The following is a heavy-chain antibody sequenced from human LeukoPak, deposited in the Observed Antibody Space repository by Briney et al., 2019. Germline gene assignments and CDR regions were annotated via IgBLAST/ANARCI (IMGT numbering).Heavy chain of an antibody. CDR3: ARDGTAPGLYFDL. CDR2: IGQDGGEK. J-gene: IGHJ4*01. CDR1: GFTFTSYW. Sequence: GGSLRLSCAVSGFTFTSYWMNWVRQAPGKGLEWVASIGQDGGEKSYVDSVKGRFTISRDNTKNSLYLQMSSLRAEDTAVYYCARDGTAPGLYFDLWGQGTLVTVSS. D-gene: IGHD6-13*01. V-gene: IGHV3-7*01.